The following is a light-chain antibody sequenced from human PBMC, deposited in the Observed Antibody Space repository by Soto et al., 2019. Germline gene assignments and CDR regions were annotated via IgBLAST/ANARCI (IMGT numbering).Light chain of an antibody. CDR2: EVS. V-gene: IGLV2-14*01. CDR1: SSDVGSYNY. J-gene: IGLJ1*01. CDR3: SSYTSSRTL. Sequence: QSVLTQPASVSGSPGQSITISCTGTSSDVGSYNYVSWYQQHPGKAPKLMIYEVSDRPSRISSRFSGSTSGNTASLTISGLQTEDEADYYCSSYTSSRTLFGTGPKATVL.